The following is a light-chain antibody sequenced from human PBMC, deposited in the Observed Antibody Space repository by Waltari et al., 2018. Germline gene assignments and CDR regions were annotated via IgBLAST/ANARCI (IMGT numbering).Light chain of an antibody. J-gene: IGLJ2*01. V-gene: IGLV3-25*03. CDR2: TDR. CDR1: ALSKQF. Sequence: SYELTQPPSVSVSPGQTARITCSGDALSKQFGYWYQQKSGRAPVLMIYTDRGRPPGIPERFSGSNSGTTVTLTISAGQPEDEADYYCQAAHSNGSDVVFGGGTKLTVL. CDR3: QAAHSNGSDVV.